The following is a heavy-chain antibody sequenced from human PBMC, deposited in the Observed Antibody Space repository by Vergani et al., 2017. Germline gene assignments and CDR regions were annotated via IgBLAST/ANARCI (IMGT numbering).Heavy chain of an antibody. Sequence: QVKLQESGPGLVKPSETLSLTCTVSGASVNSYYWSWIRQPPGKGLEWMGYVSFRGDTLYDPSVKGRMTISLNTSSNQFSLYLTSVTAADTAVYSCARSRISYVAGSPDYWGQGTLVTVSS. CDR2: VSFRGDT. J-gene: IGHJ4*02. V-gene: IGHV4-59*02. D-gene: IGHD3-10*01. CDR1: GASVNSYY. CDR3: ARSRISYVAGSPDY.